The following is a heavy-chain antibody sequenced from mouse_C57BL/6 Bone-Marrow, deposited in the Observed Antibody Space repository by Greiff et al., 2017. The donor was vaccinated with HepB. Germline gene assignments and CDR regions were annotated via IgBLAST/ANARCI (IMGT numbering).Heavy chain of an antibody. D-gene: IGHD4-1*01. Sequence: VQLQQPGAELVKPGASVKLSCKASGYTFTSYWMHWVKQRPGQGLEWIGMIHPNSGSTNYNEKFKSKATLTVDKSSSTAYMQLSSLTSEDSAVYYCARDRGLTGYAMDYWGQGTSVTVSS. J-gene: IGHJ4*01. CDR1: GYTFTSYW. V-gene: IGHV1-64*01. CDR3: ARDRGLTGYAMDY. CDR2: IHPNSGST.